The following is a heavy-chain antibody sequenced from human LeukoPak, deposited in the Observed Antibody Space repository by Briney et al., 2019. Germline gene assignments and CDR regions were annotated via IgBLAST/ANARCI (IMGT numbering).Heavy chain of an antibody. CDR1: GITFSADW. D-gene: IGHD3-9*01. CDR2: MKQDGSEM. V-gene: IGHV3-7*01. J-gene: IGHJ5*02. CDR3: ARNFDSNWFDP. Sequence: GSLRLSCAASGITFSADWMAWVRQAPGKGLEWVANMKQDGSEMHYVDSVKGRFTISRDNAQNSLYLQMNTLRPEDTAVYYCARNFDSNWFDPWGQGTLVTVSS.